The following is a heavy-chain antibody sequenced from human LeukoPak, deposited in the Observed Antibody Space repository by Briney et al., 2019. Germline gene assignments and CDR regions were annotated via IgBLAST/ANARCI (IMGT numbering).Heavy chain of an antibody. CDR3: ARGARGGSSFWDY. CDR1: GGSFSGYY. Sequence: PSETLSLTCAVYGGSFSGYYWSWIRQPPGKGLEWIGEINHSGSTNYNPSLKSRVTISVDTSKNQFSLKLSSVTAADTAVYYCARGARGGSSFWDYWGQGTLVTVSS. J-gene: IGHJ4*02. V-gene: IGHV4-34*01. D-gene: IGHD5-18*01. CDR2: INHSGST.